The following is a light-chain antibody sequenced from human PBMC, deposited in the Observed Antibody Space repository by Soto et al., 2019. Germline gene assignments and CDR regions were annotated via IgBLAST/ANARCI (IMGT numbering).Light chain of an antibody. Sequence: EIVMTQSPATLSVSPGERATLSCRASQSVSSNLAWYQQKPGQAPRLLIYGASTSATVIPARFSGSGSGTEFTLTISSQPSEDFAVYYCQQYTNWPITFGPGTKADIK. V-gene: IGKV3-15*01. CDR3: QQYTNWPIT. J-gene: IGKJ3*01. CDR1: QSVSSN. CDR2: GAS.